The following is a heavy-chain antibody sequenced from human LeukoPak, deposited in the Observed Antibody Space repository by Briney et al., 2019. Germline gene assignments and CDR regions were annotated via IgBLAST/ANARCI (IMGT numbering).Heavy chain of an antibody. CDR3: ARATRAVVPATTARWFDP. CDR2: INPNSGGT. CDR1: GYTFTGYY. D-gene: IGHD2-2*01. J-gene: IGHJ5*02. V-gene: IGHV1-2*02. Sequence: ALVKVSCKASGYTFTGYYMHWVRQAPGQGLEWMGWINPNSGGTHYALKFQGRVTMTRDTSISTAYMVLSRLISDDTAVYYCARATRAVVPATTARWFDPWGQGTLVTVSS.